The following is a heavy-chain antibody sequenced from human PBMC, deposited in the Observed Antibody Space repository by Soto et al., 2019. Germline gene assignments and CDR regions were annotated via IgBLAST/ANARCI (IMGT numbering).Heavy chain of an antibody. D-gene: IGHD6-19*01. CDR1: GYTFSNYG. V-gene: IGHV1-18*01. Sequence: QVQLVQSGAEVKKPGASVTVSCKTSGYTFSNYGINWVRQAPGQGLEWMGWISGYNGNTNYAQTVQGRVTMTTVTSTGTVYMELRSLKSDDTAIYYCSRFIMVGGWFDPNYYHGMDVWGQGTTVTVSS. CDR2: ISGYNGNT. CDR3: SRFIMVGGWFDPNYYHGMDV. J-gene: IGHJ6*02.